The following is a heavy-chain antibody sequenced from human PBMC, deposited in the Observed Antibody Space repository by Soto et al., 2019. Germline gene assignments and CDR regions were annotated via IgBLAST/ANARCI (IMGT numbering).Heavy chain of an antibody. CDR2: IDTNGDT. D-gene: IGHD2-8*01. V-gene: IGHV4-31*03. CDR3: ARGTVYYCPNDKCGFVFDH. J-gene: IGHJ4*02. Sequence: QVQLQESGSGLLKPSQTLSLDCSVSGDSLRRGFHHWSWIRQTPGKGLQLIGYIDTNGDTHYDPPLRNRLNKSIVTTESRFSLKVTSVTAADTAVYYCARGTVYYCPNDKCGFVFDHWGQGALVTVTS. CDR1: GDSLRRGFHH.